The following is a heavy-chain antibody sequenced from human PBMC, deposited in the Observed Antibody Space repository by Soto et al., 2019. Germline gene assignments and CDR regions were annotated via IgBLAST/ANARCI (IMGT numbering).Heavy chain of an antibody. D-gene: IGHD1-1*01. CDR1: GASISGYY. J-gene: IGHJ5*02. Sequence: SETLSLTCTVSGASISGYYWSWIRKSAGKGLEWIGRIYATGTTDYNPSLKSRVMMSVDTSKKQFSLKLRSVTAADTAVYYCVRDGTKTLRDWFDPRGQVILVTVSS. CDR2: IYATGTT. CDR3: VRDGTKTLRDWFDP. V-gene: IGHV4-4*07.